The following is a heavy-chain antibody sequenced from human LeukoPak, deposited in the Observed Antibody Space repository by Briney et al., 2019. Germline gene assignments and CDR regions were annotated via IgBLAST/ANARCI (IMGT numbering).Heavy chain of an antibody. V-gene: IGHV3-23*01. D-gene: IGHD4-17*01. CDR3: ATGTVTTFDPVY. Sequence: PGGSLRLSCAASAFTFSNYWMSWVRQAPGKGLEWVSAISGSGGSTYYADSVKGRFTISRDNSKNTLYLQMNSLRAEDTAVYYCATGTVTTFDPVYWGQGTLVTVSS. J-gene: IGHJ4*02. CDR1: AFTFSNYW. CDR2: ISGSGGST.